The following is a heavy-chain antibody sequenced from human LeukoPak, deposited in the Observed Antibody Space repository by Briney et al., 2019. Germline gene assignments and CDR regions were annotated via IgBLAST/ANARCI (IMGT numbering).Heavy chain of an antibody. D-gene: IGHD5-18*01. J-gene: IGHJ4*02. CDR1: GFTFTSYW. CDR2: KKQDGSEK. CDR3: TSYSFDY. Sequence: GGSLTLSCAASGFTFTSYWMSWVRQPPGKGLEWVANKKQDGSEKYYVDSVKGRFTISRDNAKNSLYLQMNSLRAEDTAVYYCTSYSFDYWGQGTLVTVSS. V-gene: IGHV3-7*01.